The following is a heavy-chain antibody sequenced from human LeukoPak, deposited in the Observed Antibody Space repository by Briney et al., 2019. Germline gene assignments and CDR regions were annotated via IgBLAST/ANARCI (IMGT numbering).Heavy chain of an antibody. Sequence: ASVKVFCKASGYTFTSYDINWVRQATGQGLEWMGWMNPNSGNTGYAQKFQGRVTMTRNTSISTAYMELSSLRSEDTAVYYCARGRLNYDFWSGPFDAFDIWGQGTMVTVSS. CDR3: ARGRLNYDFWSGPFDAFDI. D-gene: IGHD3-3*01. CDR2: MNPNSGNT. V-gene: IGHV1-8*01. CDR1: GYTFTSYD. J-gene: IGHJ3*02.